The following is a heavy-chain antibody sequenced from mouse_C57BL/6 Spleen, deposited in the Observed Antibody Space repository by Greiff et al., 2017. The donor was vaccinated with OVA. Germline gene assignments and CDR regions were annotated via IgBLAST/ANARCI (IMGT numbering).Heavy chain of an antibody. V-gene: IGHV1-55*01. CDR2: FFPGSGST. D-gene: IGHD1-1*01. Sequence: VQLQQPGAELVKPGASVKMSCKASGYTFTSYWLTWVKRRPGQGLEWIGDFFPGSGSTTYNEKFKSKATLIVDRSSRTAYMQLSSLTSEDSAVYYCAREGYYYGSSLGFDYWGQGTTLTVSS. CDR3: AREGYYYGSSLGFDY. CDR1: GYTFTSYW. J-gene: IGHJ2*01.